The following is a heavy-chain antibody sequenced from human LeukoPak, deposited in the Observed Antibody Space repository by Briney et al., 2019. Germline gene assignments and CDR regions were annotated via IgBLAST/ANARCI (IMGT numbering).Heavy chain of an antibody. CDR2: MNPNSGNT. CDR1: GYTFTSYD. J-gene: IGHJ4*02. V-gene: IGHV1-8*01. Sequence: ASVKVFCKASGYTFTSYDINWVRQATGQGLEWMGWMNPNSGNTGYAQKFQGRVTMTRNTSISTAYMELSSLRSEDTAVYYCASSRGYCSSTSCPFDYWGQGTLVTVSS. D-gene: IGHD2-2*01. CDR3: ASSRGYCSSTSCPFDY.